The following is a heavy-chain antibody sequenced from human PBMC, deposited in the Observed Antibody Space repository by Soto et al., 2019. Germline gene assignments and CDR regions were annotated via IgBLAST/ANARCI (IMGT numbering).Heavy chain of an antibody. Sequence: SGPTLVNPAQTLTLTCTFSGFSLSTSGMCVSWIRQPPGKALEWLARIDWDDDKYYSTSLKTRLTISKDTSKNQVVLTMTNMDPVDTATYYCARIPLYCSGGSCNISPGDIDYYYGMDVWGQGTTVTVSS. J-gene: IGHJ6*02. V-gene: IGHV2-70*11. D-gene: IGHD2-15*01. CDR2: IDWDDDK. CDR1: GFSLSTSGMC. CDR3: ARIPLYCSGGSCNISPGDIDYYYGMDV.